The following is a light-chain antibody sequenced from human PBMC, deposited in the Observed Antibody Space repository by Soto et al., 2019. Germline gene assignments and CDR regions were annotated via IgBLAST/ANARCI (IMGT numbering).Light chain of an antibody. CDR2: AAS. V-gene: IGKV1-9*01. CDR1: QGISSY. Sequence: DSQLTQSPSFLSASVGDRVTITCRASQGISSYLAWYQQKPGKAPKLLIYAASTLQSGVPSRFSGSGSGTEFTLTISSLQPEDFATYYCQQLNSYPPTFGGGTKVDIK. CDR3: QQLNSYPPT. J-gene: IGKJ4*01.